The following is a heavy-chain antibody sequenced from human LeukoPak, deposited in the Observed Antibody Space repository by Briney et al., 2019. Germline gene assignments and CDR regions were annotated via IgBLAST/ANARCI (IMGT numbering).Heavy chain of an antibody. Sequence: SENLSLTCTVSGGSISSYYWSWIRQPPGKGLEWIGYIYYSGSTNYNPSLKSRVTISVDTSKNQFSLKLSSVTAADTAVYYCARNDFWSGYRMDVWGKGTTVTVSS. CDR2: IYYSGST. CDR1: GGSISSYY. J-gene: IGHJ6*04. D-gene: IGHD3-3*01. CDR3: ARNDFWSGYRMDV. V-gene: IGHV4-59*01.